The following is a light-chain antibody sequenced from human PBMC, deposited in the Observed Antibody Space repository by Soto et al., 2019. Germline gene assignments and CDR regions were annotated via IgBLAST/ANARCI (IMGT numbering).Light chain of an antibody. J-gene: IGLJ2*01. Sequence: SYELTQPPSVSVSPGQTASMTCSGDKLGGKYVCWYQQKPGQSPVLVIYDDSKRPSGIPERFSGSNSGNTATLTISGTQAMDEADYYCQAWDSGVVFGGGTKVTVL. CDR2: DDS. CDR1: KLGGKY. V-gene: IGLV3-1*01. CDR3: QAWDSGVV.